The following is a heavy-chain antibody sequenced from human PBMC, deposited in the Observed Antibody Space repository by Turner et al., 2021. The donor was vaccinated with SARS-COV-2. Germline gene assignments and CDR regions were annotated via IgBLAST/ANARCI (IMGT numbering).Heavy chain of an antibody. J-gene: IGHJ6*02. CDR3: ARDHYDILTGYYELMDV. CDR2: IDWDDDK. V-gene: IGHV2-70*15. Sequence: QVTLREYGPALVKPTQTRTLTCTFSGFSLSTSGMCVSWIRQPPGKALEWLARIDWDDDKYYSTSLKTRLTISQDTSKNQVVLTMTNMDPVDTATYYCARDHYDILTGYYELMDVWGQGTTVTVSS. CDR1: GFSLSTSGMC. D-gene: IGHD3-9*01.